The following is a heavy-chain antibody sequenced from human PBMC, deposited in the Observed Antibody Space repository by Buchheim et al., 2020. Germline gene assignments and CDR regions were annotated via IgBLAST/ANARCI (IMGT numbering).Heavy chain of an antibody. V-gene: IGHV4-31*11. D-gene: IGHD5-24*01. CDR3: ARRDGFNQVFDF. CDR2: MYYSGTT. J-gene: IGHJ4*02. CDR1: GDSIRSGGYY. Sequence: QVLLQESGPGLVKPSQTLSLTCGVSGDSIRSGGYYWSWIRQHPGKGLEWIGYMYYSGTTYYNPSLRSRVTISLDTAKNQLSLKLNSVTAADTAVYYCARRDGFNQVFDFWGRGTL.